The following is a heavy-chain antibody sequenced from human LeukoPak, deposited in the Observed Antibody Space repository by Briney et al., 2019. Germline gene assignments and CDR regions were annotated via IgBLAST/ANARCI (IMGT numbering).Heavy chain of an antibody. CDR3: ARWYSSGWAFDY. CDR1: GGSISSGDYY. J-gene: IGHJ4*02. V-gene: IGHV4-61*05. D-gene: IGHD6-19*01. CDR2: IHYSGST. Sequence: PSETLSLTCNVSGGSISSGDYYWDWIRQPPGKGLEWIGYIHYSGSTKYNPSLKSRVTISVDTSKNQFSLKLSSVTAADTAVYYCARWYSSGWAFDYWGQGTLVTVSS.